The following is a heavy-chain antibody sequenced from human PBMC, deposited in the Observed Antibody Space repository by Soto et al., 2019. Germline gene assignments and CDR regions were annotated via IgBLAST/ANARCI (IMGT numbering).Heavy chain of an antibody. V-gene: IGHV3-23*01. D-gene: IGHD3-16*01. CDR3: AKIGAASIDYSNYYGMDV. J-gene: IGHJ6*02. CDR1: GFTFSNYG. Sequence: EVQLLESGGGLVQPGGSLRLSCKASGFTFSNYGMTWVRQAPGKGLEWVSAISGRGGSPYYADSVKGRFTISRDNSKNTLYLQMNRLRDADTAVYYCAKIGAASIDYSNYYGMDVWGQGTTVTVSS. CDR2: ISGRGGSP.